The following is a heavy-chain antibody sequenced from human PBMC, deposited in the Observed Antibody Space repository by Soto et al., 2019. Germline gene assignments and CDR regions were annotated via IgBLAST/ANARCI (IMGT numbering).Heavy chain of an antibody. J-gene: IGHJ4*02. D-gene: IGHD2-15*01. CDR1: GGSISSGGYS. V-gene: IGHV4-30-2*01. CDR3: ARGGYGGNLVDFDY. CDR2: IYHSGST. Sequence: QLQLQESGSGLVKPSQTLSLTCAVSGGSISSGGYSWSWIRQPPGKGLEWIWYIYHSGSTYYNPSLKSRVTISVDRSKNQFSLKLSSVTAADTAVYYCARGGYGGNLVDFDYWGQGTLVTVSS.